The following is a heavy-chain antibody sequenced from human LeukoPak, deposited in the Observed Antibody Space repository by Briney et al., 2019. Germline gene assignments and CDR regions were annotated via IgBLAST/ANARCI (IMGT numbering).Heavy chain of an antibody. CDR2: IYPGDPDT. CDR1: GYSFTSYW. CDR3: ARHSLYCSGGSCYSVWFDP. V-gene: IGHV5-51*01. J-gene: IGHJ5*02. D-gene: IGHD2-15*01. Sequence: GESLKISCKGSGYSFTSYWIGWVRQMPGKGLEWMGIIYPGDPDTRYSPSFQGQVTISADKSISTAYLQWSSLKASDTAMYYCARHSLYCSGGSCYSVWFDPWGQGTLVTVSS.